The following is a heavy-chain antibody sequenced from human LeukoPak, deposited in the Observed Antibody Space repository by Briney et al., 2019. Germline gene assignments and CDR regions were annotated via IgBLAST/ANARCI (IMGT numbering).Heavy chain of an antibody. CDR3: ARDQAYYDFWSGYSYYYYYMDV. J-gene: IGHJ6*03. Sequence: GASVKLSCKASGYTFTGYYMHWVRQAPGQGLEWMGRINPNSGGTNYAQKFQGRVTMTRDTSISTAYMELSRLRSDDTAVYYCARDQAYYDFWSGYSYYYYYMDVWDKGTTVTVSS. D-gene: IGHD3-3*01. CDR1: GYTFTGYY. CDR2: INPNSGGT. V-gene: IGHV1-2*06.